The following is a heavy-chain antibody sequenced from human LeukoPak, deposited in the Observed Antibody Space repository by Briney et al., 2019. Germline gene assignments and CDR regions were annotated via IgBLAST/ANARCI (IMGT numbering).Heavy chain of an antibody. Sequence: SETLSLTCTVSGGSISSYYWSWIRQPPGKGLEWIGEINHSGSANYNPSLKGRVTISVDTSKHQISLNLSSVTAADTAVYYCVRRWYYYYFMDLWGTGNTVTVSS. V-gene: IGHV4-34*01. D-gene: IGHD4-23*01. CDR1: GGSISSYY. J-gene: IGHJ6*03. CDR2: INHSGSA. CDR3: VRRWYYYYFMDL.